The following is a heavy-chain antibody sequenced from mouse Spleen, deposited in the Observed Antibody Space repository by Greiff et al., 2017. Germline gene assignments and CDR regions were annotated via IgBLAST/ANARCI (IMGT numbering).Heavy chain of an antibody. CDR3: ASDRDTVVAGAMDY. CDR1: GFSLTSYG. Sequence: QVQLQQSGPGLVAPSQSLSITCTVSGFSLTSYGVDWVRQSPGKGLEWLGVIWGGGSTNYNSALKSRLSISKDNTKSQDFLKMNSLQNNDTAMYDCASDRDTVVAGAMDYWGQGTSVTVSS. D-gene: IGHD1-1*01. V-gene: IGHV2-6*01. CDR2: IWGGGST. J-gene: IGHJ4*01.